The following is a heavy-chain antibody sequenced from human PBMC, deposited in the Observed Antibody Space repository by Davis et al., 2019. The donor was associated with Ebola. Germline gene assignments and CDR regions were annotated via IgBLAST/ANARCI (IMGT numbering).Heavy chain of an antibody. CDR3: ARGGVKLLDQ. Sequence: MPSETLSLTCTVSGASISSRSYYWGWIRQPPGKGLEWVGSFSYGDNTHYYNPSLRSRVTISVDTSRNQFSLKLSSATAADTAVYYCARGGVKLLDQWGQGTLVTVSS. CDR1: GASISSRSYY. J-gene: IGHJ4*02. V-gene: IGHV4-39*01. D-gene: IGHD3-16*01. CDR2: FSYGDNTH.